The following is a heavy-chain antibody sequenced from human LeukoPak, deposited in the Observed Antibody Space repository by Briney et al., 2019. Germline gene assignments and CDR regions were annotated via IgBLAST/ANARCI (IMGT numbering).Heavy chain of an antibody. Sequence: GRSLRLSCAASGFTFSSYGMHWVRQAPGKGLEWVAVISYDGSNKYYADSVKGRFTISRDNSKNTLYLQMNSLRAEDTAVYYCAKAKHHIVVVPAATTLDYWGQGTLVTVSS. D-gene: IGHD2-2*01. J-gene: IGHJ4*02. CDR2: ISYDGSNK. V-gene: IGHV3-30*18. CDR1: GFTFSSYG. CDR3: AKAKHHIVVVPAATTLDY.